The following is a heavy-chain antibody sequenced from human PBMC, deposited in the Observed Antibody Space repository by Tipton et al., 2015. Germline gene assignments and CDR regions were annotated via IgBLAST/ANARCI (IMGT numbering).Heavy chain of an antibody. CDR3: ARRYYYDSSGYETRLDY. D-gene: IGHD3-22*01. V-gene: IGHV4-59*08. J-gene: IGHJ4*02. Sequence: TLSLTCTVSGGSINNNYWSWIRQPPGKGLEYMGYVFHNGDSNYNPSLKSRVSISADTSKNQFSLKLDSVTAADTAVYYCARRYYYDSSGYETRLDYWGQGTLVTVSS. CDR2: VFHNGDS. CDR1: GGSINNNY.